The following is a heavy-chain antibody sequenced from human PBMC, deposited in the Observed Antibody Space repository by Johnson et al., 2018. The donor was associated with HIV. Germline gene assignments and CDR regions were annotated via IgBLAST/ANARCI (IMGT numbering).Heavy chain of an antibody. Sequence: LVESGGGVVQPGRSLRLSCAASGFTFSSYAMHWVCQAPGKGLEWVAVISYDGSNEYYADSVKGRFTISRDNFKNTMFLQMNSLRVEDTAVYYCARAYNYPIWGQGTMLTVSS. V-gene: IGHV3-30-3*01. D-gene: IGHD1-1*01. CDR3: ARAYNYPI. CDR2: ISYDGSNE. CDR1: GFTFSSYA. J-gene: IGHJ3*02.